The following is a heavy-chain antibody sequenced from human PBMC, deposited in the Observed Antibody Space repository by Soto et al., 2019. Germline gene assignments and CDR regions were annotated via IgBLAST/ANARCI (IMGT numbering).Heavy chain of an antibody. CDR2: ISDDGSNK. CDR3: ARSSFLVINPLDV. J-gene: IGHJ6*02. D-gene: IGHD3-22*01. CDR1: GFTFSYYA. Sequence: GGSLRLSCAASGFTFSYYAIHWVRQAPGKGLDWVAVISDDGSNKYYAESVKGRFTISRDNSKNTLYLQMNSLRAEDTAVYYCARSSFLVINPLDVWGQGTTVTVSS. V-gene: IGHV3-30-3*01.